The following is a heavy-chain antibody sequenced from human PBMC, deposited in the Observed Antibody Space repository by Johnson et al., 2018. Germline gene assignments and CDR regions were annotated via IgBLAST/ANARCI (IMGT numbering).Heavy chain of an antibody. V-gene: IGHV3-33*01. Sequence: VQLVESGGGVVQPGRSLRLSCAASGFTFSDYGMHWVRQAPGKGLEWVAVIWYDGSNKYYADSVKGRFTISRDNSKNTLYVQMNSLRAEDTAVYYCARDGVSWDYYGMDVWGQGTTVTVSS. CDR2: IWYDGSNK. CDR3: ARDGVSWDYYGMDV. J-gene: IGHJ6*02. D-gene: IGHD1-26*01. CDR1: GFTFSDYG.